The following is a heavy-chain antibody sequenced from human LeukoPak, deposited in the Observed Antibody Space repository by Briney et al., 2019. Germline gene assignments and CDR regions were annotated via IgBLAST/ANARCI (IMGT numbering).Heavy chain of an antibody. Sequence: PSETLSLTCAVSGVSISSYYWSWIRQPPGKGLEWIGYIHPSGSTNYNPSLKSRVTISVDTSRNQFSLNLRSVTAADTAVYYCARRNYGDYDHYFDYWGQGILVTVSS. CDR1: GVSISSYY. V-gene: IGHV4-59*08. D-gene: IGHD4-17*01. CDR2: IHPSGST. CDR3: ARRNYGDYDHYFDY. J-gene: IGHJ4*02.